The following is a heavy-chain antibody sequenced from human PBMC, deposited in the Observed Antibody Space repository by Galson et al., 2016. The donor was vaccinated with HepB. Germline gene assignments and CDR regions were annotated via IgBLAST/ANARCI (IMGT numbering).Heavy chain of an antibody. CDR2: ISAYNGET. J-gene: IGHJ4*02. V-gene: IGHV1-18*01. CDR3: ASDAGFDSGGYYYLDY. Sequence: SVKVSCKASGYTFSNYGMSWLRQAPGQGLEWMAWISAYNGETKYSQKFQGRVTMTTDTSTSTTYMDLRSLTSDDTAVYYCASDAGFDSGGYYYLDYWGQGTLVTVSS. D-gene: IGHD3-22*01. CDR1: GYTFSNYG.